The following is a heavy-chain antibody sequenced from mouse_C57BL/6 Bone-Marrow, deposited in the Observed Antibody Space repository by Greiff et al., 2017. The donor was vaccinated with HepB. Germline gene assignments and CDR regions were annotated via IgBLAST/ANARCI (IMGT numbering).Heavy chain of an antibody. CDR1: GFNIKDYY. D-gene: IGHD1-1*01. V-gene: IGHV14-1*01. J-gene: IGHJ1*03. Sequence: VQLQQSGAELVRPGASVKLSCTASGFNIKDYYMHWVKQRPEQGLEWIGRIDPEDGDTEYAPKFQGKATMTADTSSNTAYLQLSSLTSEDTAVYYCTTPYYGRSYWYFDVWGTGTTVTVSS. CDR3: TTPYYGRSYWYFDV. CDR2: IDPEDGDT.